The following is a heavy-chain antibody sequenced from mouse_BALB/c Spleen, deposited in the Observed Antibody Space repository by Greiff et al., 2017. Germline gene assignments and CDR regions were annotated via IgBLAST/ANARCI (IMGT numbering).Heavy chain of an antibody. D-gene: IGHD2-10*02. V-gene: IGHV5-6*01. Sequence: EVMLVESGGDLVKPGGSLKLSCAASGFTFSSYGMSWVRQTPDKRLEWVATISSGGSYTYYPDSVKGRFTISRDNAKNTLYLQMSSLKYEDTAMYYCARHGYGNYGNYFDYWGQGTTHTVSS. CDR3: ARHGYGNYGNYFDY. CDR1: GFTFSSYG. CDR2: ISSGGSYT. J-gene: IGHJ2*01.